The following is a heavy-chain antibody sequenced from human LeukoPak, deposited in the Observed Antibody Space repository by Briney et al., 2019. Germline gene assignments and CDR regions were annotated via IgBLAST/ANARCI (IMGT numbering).Heavy chain of an antibody. V-gene: IGHV3-7*01. CDR2: INKDGSEK. D-gene: IGHD2-2*01. Sequence: GGSLRLSRVASGIRFSALWMDWVRQAPGKGLELVASINKDGSEKYYVDSVKGRFTISRDNPKNSLYLQLNSLRVGDTAVYFCARDSDAYDYWGQGTLVTVSS. J-gene: IGHJ4*02. CDR1: GIRFSALW. CDR3: ARDSDAYDY.